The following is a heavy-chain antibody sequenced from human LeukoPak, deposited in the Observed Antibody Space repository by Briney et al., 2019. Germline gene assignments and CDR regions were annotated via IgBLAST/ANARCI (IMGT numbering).Heavy chain of an antibody. CDR2: IYPGDSDT. J-gene: IGHJ4*02. D-gene: IGHD6-19*01. Sequence: GESLKISCKGSGYSFTSYWIGWVRQMPGKGLEWMGIIYPGDSDTRYSPSFQGQVTISADRSISTAYLQWSSLKASDTAMYYCARGPRYSSGWYVHYFDYWGQGTLVTVSS. V-gene: IGHV5-51*01. CDR1: GYSFTSYW. CDR3: ARGPRYSSGWYVHYFDY.